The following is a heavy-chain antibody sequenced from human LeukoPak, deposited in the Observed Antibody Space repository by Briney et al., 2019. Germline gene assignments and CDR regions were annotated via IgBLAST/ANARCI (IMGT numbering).Heavy chain of an antibody. V-gene: IGHV4-61*02. J-gene: IGHJ5*02. Sequence: SQTLSLTCTVSRGSISSGNYYWSWIRQPAGKGLEWIGRLHTRGSTNYNPSLKSRVIISVDTSKNQSSLKLNSVTAADTAVYYCARVDGSCSGGSCPSGNWFDPWGQGTLVTVSS. CDR3: ARVDGSCSGGSCPSGNWFDP. D-gene: IGHD2-15*01. CDR1: RGSISSGNYY. CDR2: LHTRGST.